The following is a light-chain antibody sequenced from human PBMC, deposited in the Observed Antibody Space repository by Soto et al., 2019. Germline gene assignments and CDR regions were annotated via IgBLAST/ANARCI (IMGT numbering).Light chain of an antibody. V-gene: IGKV3D-15*01. CDR2: DAS. Sequence: ENVLTQSRATLSVYPGERATLSCRASQSVGSKLAWYQQRPGQAPRLLIYDASNRATGIPARFSGSGSGTEFSLTISSLQSEDFAVYSCQQYGDWPGAFGGGTKVDIK. CDR3: QQYGDWPGA. CDR1: QSVGSK. J-gene: IGKJ4*01.